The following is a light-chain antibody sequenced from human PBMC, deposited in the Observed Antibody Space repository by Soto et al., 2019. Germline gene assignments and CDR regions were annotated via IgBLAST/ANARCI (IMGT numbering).Light chain of an antibody. V-gene: IGLV2-14*01. CDR3: GSYASATLI. J-gene: IGLJ2*01. Sequence: QSVLTQPASVSGSPGQSITISCIGSNSDIGAYDYVSWYQQHPGKPPTLLIYEVTFRPSGVPNRFSGSKSGNTATLTISGLLTEDEADYYCGSYASATLIFGGGTKLTVL. CDR2: EVT. CDR1: NSDIGAYDY.